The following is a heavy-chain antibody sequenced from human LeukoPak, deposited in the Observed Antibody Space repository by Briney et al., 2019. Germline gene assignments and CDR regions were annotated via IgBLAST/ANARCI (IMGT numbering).Heavy chain of an antibody. J-gene: IGHJ3*02. D-gene: IGHD4-17*01. CDR2: ISYIGST. CDR1: GGSISSHY. Sequence: PSETLSLTCTVSGGSISSHYWSWIRQPPGKGLEWIGYISYIGSTNYNPSLKSRVTISVDTSKNQFSLKLSSVTAADAAVYFCARDPTTATKGLDIWGQGTMVTVSS. V-gene: IGHV4-59*11. CDR3: ARDPTTATKGLDI.